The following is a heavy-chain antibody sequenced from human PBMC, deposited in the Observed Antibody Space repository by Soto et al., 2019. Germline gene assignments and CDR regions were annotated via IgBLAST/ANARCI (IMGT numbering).Heavy chain of an antibody. J-gene: IGHJ4*02. D-gene: IGHD3-22*01. CDR3: ARGTADYYDSSGYFEY. CDR1: GFTFSTYS. Sequence: SLRLSCAASGFTFSTYSMTWVLQAPGKGLEWVSSISSSTTYIYYADSVKGRFTISRDNTKNSLYLQMNSLRAADTAIYYCARGTADYYDSSGYFEYWGQGTLVTVSS. V-gene: IGHV3-21*01. CDR2: ISSSTTYI.